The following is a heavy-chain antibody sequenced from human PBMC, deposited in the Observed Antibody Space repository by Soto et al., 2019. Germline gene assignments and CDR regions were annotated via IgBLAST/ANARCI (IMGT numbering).Heavy chain of an antibody. V-gene: IGHV1-8*01. CDR1: GYTFKDYD. Sequence: QVQLLQSGAEVKKPGTSVRVSCRASGYTFKDYDINWVRRAPGQGLERMGWMNPNSGNTAYARKFHDRITMTRRVSARIAFMELSSLATEDTDGYYCARRMTWSLWCFDLWGSGTQVTVSS. J-gene: IGHJ2*01. CDR2: MNPNSGNT. CDR3: ARRMTWSLWCFDL. D-gene: IGHD3-3*01.